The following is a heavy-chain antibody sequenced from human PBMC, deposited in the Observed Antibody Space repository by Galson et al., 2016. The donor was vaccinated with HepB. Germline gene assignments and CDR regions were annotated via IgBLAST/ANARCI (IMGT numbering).Heavy chain of an antibody. D-gene: IGHD6-19*01. CDR1: GDSVSSKTVA. J-gene: IGHJ6*02. V-gene: IGHV6-1*01. CDR3: VRAATTLRSGWKTLAPRFYYSGMDV. Sequence: CAISGDSVSSKTVAWNWIRQSPSRGLEWLGGTYSRSRWHTDYAPSMKSRITISSDTSKNQFSLQLNSVTPEGTAVYYCVRAATTLRSGWKTLAPRFYYSGMDVWGQGTTVTVSS. CDR2: TYSRSRWHT.